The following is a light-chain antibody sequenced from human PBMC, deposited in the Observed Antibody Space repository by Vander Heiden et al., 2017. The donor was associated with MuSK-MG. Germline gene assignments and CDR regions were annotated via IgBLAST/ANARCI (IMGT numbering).Light chain of an antibody. Sequence: QSALTQPAPVSGSPGRSITISCTGSSSDVGGYNYVSWYLQHPGKAPKLMIYDVSNRPSGISNRFSGSKSGKTASLTISGLQAEDEADFYCSSYTSSSTLVFGGGTRLTVL. J-gene: IGLJ3*02. CDR2: DVS. CDR3: SSYTSSSTLV. V-gene: IGLV2-14*03. CDR1: SSDVGGYNY.